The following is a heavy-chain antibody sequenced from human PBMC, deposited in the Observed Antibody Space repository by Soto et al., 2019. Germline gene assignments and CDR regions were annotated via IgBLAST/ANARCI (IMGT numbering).Heavy chain of an antibody. V-gene: IGHV4-4*07. D-gene: IGHD6-19*01. Sequence: QVQLQESGPGLVKPSETLSLTCTVSGGSISNKYWSWIRQPAGKGLEWIGRMSSSGVTNYSPSLKIRVTMSVDRSKNQFSLKLSSVAATDAAVYYCARALASSGWYGDDAFDIWGQGTMVTVSS. CDR1: GGSISNKY. CDR3: ARALASSGWYGDDAFDI. J-gene: IGHJ3*02. CDR2: MSSSGVT.